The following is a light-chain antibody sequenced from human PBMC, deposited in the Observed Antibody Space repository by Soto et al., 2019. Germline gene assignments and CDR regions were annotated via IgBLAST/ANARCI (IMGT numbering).Light chain of an antibody. Sequence: DIHMTQSPSSLSASVLYRVTITFLSIQSISSYLHLYQQKPGKAPKLLIYAASNLQSGVPSRFSASGSGTDFTLTISSLQPEDFATCYCQQSYSTSYTFGQGTRLEIK. V-gene: IGKV1-39*01. CDR3: QQSYSTSYT. J-gene: IGKJ5*01. CDR1: QSISSY. CDR2: AAS.